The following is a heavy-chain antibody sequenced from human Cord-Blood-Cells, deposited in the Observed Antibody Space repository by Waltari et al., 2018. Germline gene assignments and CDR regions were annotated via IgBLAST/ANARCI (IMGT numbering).Heavy chain of an antibody. CDR3: AKDSYNRNYAFDI. Sequence: EVQLLESGGGLVQPGGSLRLSCAASGFTFSSYAMSWVRQAPGEGLEWVSAISGSGGSTYYADSVKGRFTNPRDKSKNTVDLQINRLRAEDTAVYYCAKDSYNRNYAFDIWGQGKMVTVSS. CDR1: GFTFSSYA. CDR2: ISGSGGST. V-gene: IGHV3-23*01. J-gene: IGHJ3*02. D-gene: IGHD1-7*01.